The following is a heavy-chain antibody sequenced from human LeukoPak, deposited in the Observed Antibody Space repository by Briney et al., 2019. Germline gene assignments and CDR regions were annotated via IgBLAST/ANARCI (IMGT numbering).Heavy chain of an antibody. J-gene: IGHJ4*02. CDR2: MNPNSGNT. CDR3: ARRDRVARYFDY. Sequence: ASVKVPCKASGYTFTSYDINWVRQATGQGLEWMGWMNPNSGNTGYAQKFQGRVTITRNTSISTAYMELSSLRSEDAAVYYCARRDRVARYFDYWGQGTLVTVSS. CDR1: GYTFTSYD. V-gene: IGHV1-8*03. D-gene: IGHD5-12*01.